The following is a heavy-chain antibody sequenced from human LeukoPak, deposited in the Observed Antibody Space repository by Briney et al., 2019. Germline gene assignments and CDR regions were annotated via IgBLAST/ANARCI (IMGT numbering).Heavy chain of an antibody. Sequence: SETLSLTCTVSGGPISTYYWSWIRHPPGKGLEWIGYIYYTGSTISNPSLKSRVTISVDTSKNQFSLKLNSVTAADTAVYYCVREEDGIVDDAFDIWGPGTMVTVSS. CDR1: GGPISTYY. D-gene: IGHD3-16*02. CDR2: IYYTGST. V-gene: IGHV4-59*01. CDR3: VREEDGIVDDAFDI. J-gene: IGHJ3*02.